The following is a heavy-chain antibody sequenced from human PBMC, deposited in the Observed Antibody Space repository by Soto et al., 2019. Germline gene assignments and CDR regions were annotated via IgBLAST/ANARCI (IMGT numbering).Heavy chain of an antibody. V-gene: IGHV1-18*01. J-gene: IGHJ5*02. Sequence: GASVKVSCKASGYTFTSYGISWVRQAPGQGLEWMGWISAYNGNTNYAQKLQGRVTMTTDTSTSTAYMELRSLRSDDTAVYYCARTIAVAGTDWFDPWGQGTXVTVSS. CDR1: GYTFTSYG. D-gene: IGHD6-19*01. CDR3: ARTIAVAGTDWFDP. CDR2: ISAYNGNT.